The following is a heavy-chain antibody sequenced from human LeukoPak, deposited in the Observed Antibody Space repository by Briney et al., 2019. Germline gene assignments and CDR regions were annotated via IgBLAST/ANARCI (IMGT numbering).Heavy chain of an antibody. CDR2: ISWNSGNR. Sequence: GGSLRLSCAASGFTLSSYSMNWVRQAPGKGLEWVSGISWNSGNRVYADSVKGRFTISRDNAKKSLYLQMNSLRADDTALYYCARDITMTAVTNYFDYWGQGTLVTVSS. J-gene: IGHJ4*02. CDR1: GFTLSSYS. CDR3: ARDITMTAVTNYFDY. V-gene: IGHV3-20*04. D-gene: IGHD4-17*01.